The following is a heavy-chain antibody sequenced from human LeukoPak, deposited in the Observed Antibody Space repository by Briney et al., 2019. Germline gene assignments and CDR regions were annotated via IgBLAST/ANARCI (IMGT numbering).Heavy chain of an antibody. CDR1: GGSFSGYY. J-gene: IGHJ4*02. Sequence: SETLSLTCAVYGGSFSGYYWSWIRQPPGKGLEWIGEINHSGSTNYNPSLKSRVTISVDTSKNQFSLKLSSVTAADTAVYFCARGVLAYYFDYWGQGTLVTVSS. D-gene: IGHD4/OR15-4a*01. V-gene: IGHV4-34*01. CDR2: INHSGST. CDR3: ARGVLAYYFDY.